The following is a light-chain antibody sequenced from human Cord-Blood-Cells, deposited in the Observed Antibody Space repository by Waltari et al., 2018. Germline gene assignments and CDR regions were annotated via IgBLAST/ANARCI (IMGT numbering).Light chain of an antibody. CDR1: SSNIGAGFD. Sequence: QSVLTQPPSVSGAPGQRVTISRTGSSSNIGAGFDVPWYQQLPGTAPKLLIYGNSNRPSGVPDRFSGSKSGTSASLAITGLQAEDEADYYCQSYDSSLSGSVFGGGTKLTVL. CDR2: GNS. V-gene: IGLV1-40*01. J-gene: IGLJ3*02. CDR3: QSYDSSLSGSV.